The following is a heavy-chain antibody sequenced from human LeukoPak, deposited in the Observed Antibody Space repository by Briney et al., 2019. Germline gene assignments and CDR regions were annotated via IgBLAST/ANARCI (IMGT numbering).Heavy chain of an antibody. CDR2: INHSGST. D-gene: IGHD3-10*01. CDR1: GGSFSGYY. V-gene: IGHV4-34*01. CDR3: ARTGSYYYYYMDV. Sequence: SETLSLTXAVYGGSFSGYYWSWIRQSPGKGLEWIGEINHSGSTNYNPSLKSRVTISVDTSKNQFSLKLSSVTAADTAVYYCARTGSYYYYYMDVWGKGTTVTVSS. J-gene: IGHJ6*03.